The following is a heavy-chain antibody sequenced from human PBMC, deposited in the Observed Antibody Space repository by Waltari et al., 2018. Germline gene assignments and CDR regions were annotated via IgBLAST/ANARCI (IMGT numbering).Heavy chain of an antibody. D-gene: IGHD6-25*01. CDR2: IYHTGSS. Sequence: QVQLRESGPGLVRSSETLSLTCTVSGHSVNNDFYWAWIRQSPGGGLEWIASIYHTGSSHENSSLKSRVSISTDMSTKQFFLTLTHLTAADTAVYYCAEEGNTTAGLFDSWGQGTLVTVSS. CDR1: GHSVNNDFY. CDR3: AEEGNTTAGLFDS. J-gene: IGHJ4*02. V-gene: IGHV4-38-2*02.